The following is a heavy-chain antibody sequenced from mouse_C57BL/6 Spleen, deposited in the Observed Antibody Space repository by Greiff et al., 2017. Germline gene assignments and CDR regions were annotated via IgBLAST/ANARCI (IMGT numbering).Heavy chain of an antibody. J-gene: IGHJ3*01. Sequence: QVQLMQSGTELVKPGASVKLSCKASGYTFTSYWMEWVKQRPGQGLEWIGKINPGNGGTNYNEKFKSKATVTVDKSSSTAYMQLSSLTSDDAAVYYCARSLNWARFAYWGQGTLVTVSA. CDR3: ARSLNWARFAY. CDR2: INPGNGGT. D-gene: IGHD4-1*01. V-gene: IGHV1-53*01. CDR1: GYTFTSYW.